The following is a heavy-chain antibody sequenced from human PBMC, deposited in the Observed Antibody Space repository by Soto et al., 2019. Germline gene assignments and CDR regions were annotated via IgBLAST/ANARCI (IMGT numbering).Heavy chain of an antibody. CDR2: VTGRSTTT. CDR3: AKHLPSRKNQRLRADAFHI. D-gene: IGHD2-2*01. Sequence: EVQLLESGGGLVQPGGSLRLSCAASGFTFSSYAMSWVRQAPGKGLEWVSVVTGRSTTTYYADSVKGRFTISRDNSKNTLFLQMNSLGAEDTAVYYCAKHLPSRKNQRLRADAFHIWGQGTMLTVSS. CDR1: GFTFSSYA. J-gene: IGHJ3*02. V-gene: IGHV3-23*01.